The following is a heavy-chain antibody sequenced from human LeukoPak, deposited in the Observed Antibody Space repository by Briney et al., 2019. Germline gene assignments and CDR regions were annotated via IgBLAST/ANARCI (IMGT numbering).Heavy chain of an antibody. CDR3: ARHYDAGKDDAFHI. V-gene: IGHV1-18*01. CDR2: ISAYNGDT. J-gene: IGHJ3*02. CDR1: GYTFINYG. Sequence: ASVRVSCKASGYTFINYGISWVRQAPGRGLEWMGWISAYNGDTNYAQKVQGRVTMTTETSTSTVYMELRSLRSDDTAVYYCARHYDAGKDDAFHIWGQGTMVTVSS. D-gene: IGHD3-10*01.